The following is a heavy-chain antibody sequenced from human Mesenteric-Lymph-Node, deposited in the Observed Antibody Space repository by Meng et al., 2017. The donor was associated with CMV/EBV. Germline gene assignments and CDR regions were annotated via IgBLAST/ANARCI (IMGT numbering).Heavy chain of an antibody. V-gene: IGHV4-39*07. CDR3: ARVLDTTPDY. CDR2: VYYSGST. CDR1: GVSISSTSYY. D-gene: IGHD1-14*01. Sequence: CTVSGVSISSTSYYWGWIRQPPGKGLEWIGNVYYSGSTYYNPSLKSRIIISVDTSKNQFSLKLNSVTAADTAMYYCARVLDTTPDYWGQGTLVTVSS. J-gene: IGHJ4*02.